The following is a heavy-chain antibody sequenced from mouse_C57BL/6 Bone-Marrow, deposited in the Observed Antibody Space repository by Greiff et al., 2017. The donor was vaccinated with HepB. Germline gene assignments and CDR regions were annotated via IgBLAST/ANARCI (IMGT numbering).Heavy chain of an antibody. V-gene: IGHV1-82*01. CDR2: IYAGDGDT. D-gene: IGHD1-1*01. Sequence: QVHVKQSGPELVKPGASVKISCKASGYAFSSSWMNWVKQRPGKGLEWIGRIYAGDGDTNYNGKFKGKATLTADNSSSTAYMQLSSLTSEDSAVYFCAKPLITTIVPYAMDYWGQGTSVTVSS. CDR1: GYAFSSSW. CDR3: AKPLITTIVPYAMDY. J-gene: IGHJ4*01.